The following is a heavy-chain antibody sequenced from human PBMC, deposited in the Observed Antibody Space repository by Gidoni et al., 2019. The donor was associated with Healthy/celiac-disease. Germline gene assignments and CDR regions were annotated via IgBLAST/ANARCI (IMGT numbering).Heavy chain of an antibody. Sequence: QVQLVESGGGVVQPGRSLRLSCAASGFTFSSYGMHWVRQAPGRGLEWVAVLWYDGSNKYYADSVEGRFIISRDNSKNTLYLHMNSLRVEDTAVYYCARTEVAAPFDIWGQGTIVTVSS. CDR2: LWYDGSNK. J-gene: IGHJ3*02. V-gene: IGHV3-33*01. CDR1: GFTFSSYG. CDR3: ARTEVAAPFDI. D-gene: IGHD2-15*01.